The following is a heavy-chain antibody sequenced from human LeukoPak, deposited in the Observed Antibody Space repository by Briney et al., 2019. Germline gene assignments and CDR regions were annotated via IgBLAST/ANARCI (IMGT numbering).Heavy chain of an antibody. CDR3: ARVGEKAFHLWPEIDY. Sequence: ASVKVSCKASGYTFTGYYMHWVRQAPGQGLEWMGWISAYNGNTNYAQKLQGRVTMTTDTSTSTAYMELRSLRSDDTAVYYCARVGEKAFHLWPEIDYWGQGTLVTVS. J-gene: IGHJ4*02. D-gene: IGHD5-24*01. CDR1: GYTFTGYY. CDR2: ISAYNGNT. V-gene: IGHV1-18*04.